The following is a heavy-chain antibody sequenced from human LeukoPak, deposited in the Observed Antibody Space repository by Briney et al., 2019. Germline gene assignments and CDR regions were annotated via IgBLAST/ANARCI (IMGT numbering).Heavy chain of an antibody. CDR3: ARLGSGWADAFDI. V-gene: IGHV3-7*01. D-gene: IGHD6-19*01. CDR2: IKQDGSEK. CDR1: GFTFSSYW. Sequence: PGGSLRLSCAASGFTFSSYWMSWVRQAPGKGLGWVANIKQDGSEKYYVDSVKGRFTISRDNAKNSLYLQMNSLRAEDTAVYYCARLGSGWADAFDIWGQGTMVTVSS. J-gene: IGHJ3*02.